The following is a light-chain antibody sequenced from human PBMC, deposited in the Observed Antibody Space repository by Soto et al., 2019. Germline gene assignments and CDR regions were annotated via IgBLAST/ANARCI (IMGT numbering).Light chain of an antibody. V-gene: IGKV3-20*01. Sequence: EIVLTQSPGTLSLSPGERATLSCRASQSVSNNYLAWYQQKPGQAPRLLIYGASNRATGIPDRFSGSGSGTDSTLTISRLEPEDFAVYYCQQYGSSLITFGQGTRLEIK. J-gene: IGKJ5*01. CDR3: QQYGSSLIT. CDR1: QSVSNNY. CDR2: GAS.